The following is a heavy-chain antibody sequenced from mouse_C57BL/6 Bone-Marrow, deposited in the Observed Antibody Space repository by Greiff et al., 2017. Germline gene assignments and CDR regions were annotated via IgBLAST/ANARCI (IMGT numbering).Heavy chain of an antibody. CDR3: ARFTVGRGDY. CDR1: GYTFTSYT. V-gene: IGHV1-4*01. Sequence: QVQRVESGAELARPGASVKMSCKASGYTFTSYTMHWVNQRPGQGLEWIGYINPSSGYTKYNQKFKDKATLTADKSSSTAYMQLSSLTSEDSAVYYCARFTVGRGDYWGQGTTLTVSS. CDR2: INPSSGYT. J-gene: IGHJ2*01. D-gene: IGHD4-1*01.